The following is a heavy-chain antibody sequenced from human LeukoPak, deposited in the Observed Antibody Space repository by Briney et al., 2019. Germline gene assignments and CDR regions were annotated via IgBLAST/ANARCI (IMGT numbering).Heavy chain of an antibody. V-gene: IGHV1-69*13. CDR1: GGTFSSYA. Sequence: ASVKVSCKASGGTFSSYAISWVRQAPGQGLEWMGGIIPIFGTANYAQKFQGRVTITADESTSTAYMELSSLRSEDTAVYYCAREPVPKTYYYGSGNPVYYYYGMDVWGQGTTVTVSS. CDR3: AREPVPKTYYYGSGNPVYYYYGMDV. CDR2: IIPIFGTA. D-gene: IGHD3-10*01. J-gene: IGHJ6*02.